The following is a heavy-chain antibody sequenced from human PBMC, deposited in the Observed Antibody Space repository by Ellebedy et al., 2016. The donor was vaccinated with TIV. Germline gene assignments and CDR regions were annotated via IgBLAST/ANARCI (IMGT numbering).Heavy chain of an antibody. CDR1: GYSFTSYW. Sequence: GGSLRLSCKGSGYSFTSYWIGRVRQMPGKGLEWMGIIYPGDSDTRYSPSFQGQVTISADKSISTAYLQWSSLKASDTAMYYCARLSTTGTTVTFDIWGQGTMVTVSS. CDR2: IYPGDSDT. J-gene: IGHJ3*02. V-gene: IGHV5-51*01. D-gene: IGHD1-1*01. CDR3: ARLSTTGTTVTFDI.